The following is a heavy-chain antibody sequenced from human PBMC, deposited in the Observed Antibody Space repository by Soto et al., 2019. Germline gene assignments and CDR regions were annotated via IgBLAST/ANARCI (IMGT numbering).Heavy chain of an antibody. CDR1: GFTFSSYG. CDR3: AKGRGRHGYNCVDY. V-gene: IGHV3-30*18. Sequence: GGSLRLSCAASGFTFSSYGMHWVRQAPGKGLEWVAVISYDGSNKYYGDSVKGRFTISRDNSKNTLYLQMNSLRPEDTAVYYCAKGRGRHGYNCVDYWGQGTLVTVSS. D-gene: IGHD5-12*01. J-gene: IGHJ4*02. CDR2: ISYDGSNK.